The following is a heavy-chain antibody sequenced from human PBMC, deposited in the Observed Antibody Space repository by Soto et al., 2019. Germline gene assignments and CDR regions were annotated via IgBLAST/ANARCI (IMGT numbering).Heavy chain of an antibody. Sequence: GGSLRLSCAASGFTFSSYGMHWVRQAPGKGLEWVAVISYDGSNKYYADSVKGRFTISRDNSKNTLYLQMNSLRAEDTAVYYCAKEGCFSGSGGSCYDLDGMDVWGQGTTVTVSS. D-gene: IGHD2-15*01. CDR2: ISYDGSNK. CDR1: GFTFSSYG. J-gene: IGHJ6*02. V-gene: IGHV3-30*18. CDR3: AKEGCFSGSGGSCYDLDGMDV.